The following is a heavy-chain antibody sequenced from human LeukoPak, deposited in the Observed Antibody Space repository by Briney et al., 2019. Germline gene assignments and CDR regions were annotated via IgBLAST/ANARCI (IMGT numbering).Heavy chain of an antibody. J-gene: IGHJ4*02. CDR2: ISGSSSYI. Sequence: PGGSLRLSCAASGFTFSSYSMNWVRQAPGKGLEWVSSISGSSSYIYYADSVRGRFTISRDIAENSLYLQMNSLRAEDTAVYYCARGGGTNFDYWGQGTLVTVSS. CDR1: GFTFSSYS. V-gene: IGHV3-21*01. CDR3: ARGGGTNFDY. D-gene: IGHD2-15*01.